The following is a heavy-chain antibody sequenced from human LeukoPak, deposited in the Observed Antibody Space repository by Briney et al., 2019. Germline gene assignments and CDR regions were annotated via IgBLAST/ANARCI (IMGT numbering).Heavy chain of an antibody. J-gene: IGHJ4*02. D-gene: IGHD6-19*01. CDR1: GYSISNGYY. Sequence: SETLSLTCTVSGYSISNGYYWGWIRQPPGKGLEWIGSIYHSGSTYYNPSLKSRVTISVDTSKNQFSLKLSSVTAADTAVYYCAREGSSGRIDYWGQGTLVTVSS. V-gene: IGHV4-38-2*02. CDR3: AREGSSGRIDY. CDR2: IYHSGST.